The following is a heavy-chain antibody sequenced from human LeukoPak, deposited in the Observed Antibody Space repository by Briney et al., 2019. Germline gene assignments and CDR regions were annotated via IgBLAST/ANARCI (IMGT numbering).Heavy chain of an antibody. V-gene: IGHV3-11*05. CDR2: ISGGSTYT. D-gene: IGHD6-13*01. J-gene: IGHJ6*02. CDR3: AKEWLYSRSWYALDV. CDR1: GFTFSDYY. Sequence: GGSLRLSCAASGFTFSDYYINWIRQAPGKGLEWVSYISGGSTYTKYADSVKGRFTISRDNSKNTLYLQMNSLRAEDTAVYYCAKEWLYSRSWYALDVWGQGTTVTVSS.